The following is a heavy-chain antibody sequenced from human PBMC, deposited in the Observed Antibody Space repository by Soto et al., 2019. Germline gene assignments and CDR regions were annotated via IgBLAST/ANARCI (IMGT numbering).Heavy chain of an antibody. V-gene: IGHV1-69*01. Sequence: QVQLVQSGAEVKKPGSSVKVSCKASGGTFSSYAVSWVRQAPGQGLEWMGGTIPISGTANYAQKFQGRVTITADESTSTAYMELNSLRSEDTAVYYCAKGVEIAAADTRDYWGQGTLVTVSS. CDR2: TIPISGTA. J-gene: IGHJ4*02. D-gene: IGHD6-13*01. CDR3: AKGVEIAAADTRDY. CDR1: GGTFSSYA.